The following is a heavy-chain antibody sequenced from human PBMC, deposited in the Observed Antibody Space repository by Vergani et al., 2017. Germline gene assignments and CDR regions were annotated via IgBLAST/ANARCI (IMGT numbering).Heavy chain of an antibody. CDR1: GFTFSSYW. CDR2: IKQDGSEK. D-gene: IGHD1-26*01. J-gene: IGHJ6*03. V-gene: IGHV3-7*01. CDR3: ARDLSGNYYYYMDV. Sequence: EVQLVESGGGLVQPGGSLRLSCAASGFTFSSYWMSWVRQAPGKGLEWVANIKQDGSEKYYVDSVKGRFTISRDNAKNSLYLQMNSLRAEDTAVYYCARDLSGNYYYYMDVWGKGTTVTVSS.